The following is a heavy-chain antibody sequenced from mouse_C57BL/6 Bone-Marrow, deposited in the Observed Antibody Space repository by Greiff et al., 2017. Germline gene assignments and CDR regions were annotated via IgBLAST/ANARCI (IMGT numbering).Heavy chain of an antibody. V-gene: IGHV1-82*01. CDR3: ARSPYSNYPY. D-gene: IGHD2-5*01. J-gene: IGHJ4*01. CDR2: IYPGDGDT. Sequence: VQLQQSGPELVKPGASVKISCKASGYAFSSSWMNWVKQRPGKGLEWIGRIYPGDGDTNYNEKFKSKATLTVDKPSSTAYMQLSSLTSEDSAVYYCARSPYSNYPYWGQGTSVTVSS. CDR1: GYAFSSSW.